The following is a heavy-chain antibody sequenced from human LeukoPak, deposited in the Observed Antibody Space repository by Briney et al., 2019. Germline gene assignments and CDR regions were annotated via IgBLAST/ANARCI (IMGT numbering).Heavy chain of an antibody. J-gene: IGHJ4*02. CDR1: GGSISSYY. CDR3: ARQIASAGTAGFDF. Sequence: SETLSLTCTVSGGSISSYYWSWIRQPAGKGLEWIGRIYSTGSTNYNPALKSRVTMSVDTSKNQFSLRLRSVTAADTAVYYCARQIASAGTAGFDFWGQGALVTVSS. D-gene: IGHD6-13*01. V-gene: IGHV4-4*07. CDR2: IYSTGST.